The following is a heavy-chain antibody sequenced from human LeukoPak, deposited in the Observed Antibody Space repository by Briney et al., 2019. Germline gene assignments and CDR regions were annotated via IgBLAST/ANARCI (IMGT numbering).Heavy chain of an antibody. CDR3: ARGTLVVVVAATAYYHYYMDV. J-gene: IGHJ6*03. CDR2: INHSGST. D-gene: IGHD2-15*01. Sequence: SETLSLTCAVYGGSFSGYYWSWIRQPPGKELEWIGEINHSGSTNYNPSLKSRVTISVDTSKNQFSLKLSSVTAADTAVYYCARGTLVVVVAATAYYHYYMDVWGKGTTVTVSS. V-gene: IGHV4-34*01. CDR1: GGSFSGYY.